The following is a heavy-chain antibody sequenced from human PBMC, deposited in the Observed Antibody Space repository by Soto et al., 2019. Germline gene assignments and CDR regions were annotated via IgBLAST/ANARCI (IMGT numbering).Heavy chain of an antibody. D-gene: IGHD1-26*01. CDR1: GVSLSAAGVG. CDR2: IYWDDDQ. Sequence: QITLKESGPTLVKPTQTLPLTCTFSGVSLSAAGVGVGWIRQPPGKAMEWLTLIYWDDDQRYSPSLKTSLIITTDTTNNQVVFPMTNRHPVDTATDYCSPAYDGSCWPNDAFDVWGQGTVVTVSS. V-gene: IGHV2-5*02. J-gene: IGHJ3*01. CDR3: SPAYDGSCWPNDAFDV.